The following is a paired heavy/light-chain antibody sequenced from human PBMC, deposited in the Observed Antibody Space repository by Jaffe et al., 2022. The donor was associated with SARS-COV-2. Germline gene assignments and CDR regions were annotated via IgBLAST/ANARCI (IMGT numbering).Heavy chain of an antibody. Sequence: QVQLQESGPGLVKPSETLSLTCTVSGGSVGSGSYYWSWIRQPPGKGLEWVAYIYYSGFTNYNPSLKSRVTISKDTSKNQFSLKLSSVTAADTAVYYCARGGPWSGDDSRLIDSWGQGTLVTVSS. CDR2: IYYSGFT. D-gene: IGHD3-22*01. CDR1: GGSVGSGSYY. CDR3: ARGGPWSGDDSRLIDS. J-gene: IGHJ5*01. V-gene: IGHV4-61*01.
Light chain of an antibody. CDR2: SNN. CDR3: ASWDDTLGAWV. V-gene: IGLV1-47*01. J-gene: IGLJ3*02. CDR1: GSNIGNTY. Sequence: QSVLTQPPSASGTPGQRVTISCSGSGSNIGNTYVYWYQQLPGTAPKLLIYSNNQRPSGVPDRFSGSKSGTSASLAISGLRSEDEATYYCASWDDTLGAWVFGGGTKLTVL.